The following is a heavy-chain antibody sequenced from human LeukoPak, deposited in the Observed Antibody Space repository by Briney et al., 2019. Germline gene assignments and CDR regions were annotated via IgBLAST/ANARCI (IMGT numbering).Heavy chain of an antibody. D-gene: IGHD5-12*01. J-gene: IGHJ6*03. CDR2: VYYSGST. V-gene: IGHV4-59*12. CDR3: ARVNSGVSSAYYYYYMDV. CDR1: GGSISYYY. Sequence: SETLSLTCTVSGGSISYYYWSWIRQPPGKGLQWIGYVYYSGSTNYNPSLKSRVTISVDKSKNQFSLKLSSVTAADTAVYYCARVNSGVSSAYYYYYMDVWGKGTTVTVSS.